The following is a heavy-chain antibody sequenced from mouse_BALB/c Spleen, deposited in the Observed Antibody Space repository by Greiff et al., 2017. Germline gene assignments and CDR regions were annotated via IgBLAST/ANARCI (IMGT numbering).Heavy chain of an antibody. CDR2: ISYSGST. Sequence: ESGPGLVKPSQSLSLTCTVTGYSITSDYAWNWIRQFPGNKLEWMGYISYSGSTSYNPSLKSRISITRDTSKNQFFLQLNSVTTEDTATYYCARGTMITTRAYFDYWGQGTTLTVSS. V-gene: IGHV3-2*02. CDR3: ARGTMITTRAYFDY. J-gene: IGHJ2*01. CDR1: GYSITSDYA. D-gene: IGHD2-4*01.